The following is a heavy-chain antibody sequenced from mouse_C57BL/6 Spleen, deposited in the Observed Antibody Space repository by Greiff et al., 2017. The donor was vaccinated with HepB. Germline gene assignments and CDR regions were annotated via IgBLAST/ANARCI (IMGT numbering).Heavy chain of an antibody. CDR2: IYPGDGDT. Sequence: QVQLKESGPELVKPGASVKISCKASGYAFSSSWMNWVKQRPGKGLEWIGRIYPGDGDTNYNGKFKGKATLTADKSSSTAYMQLSSLTSEDSAVYFCARSPTGTNWYFDVWGTGTTVTVSS. J-gene: IGHJ1*03. CDR3: ARSPTGTNWYFDV. D-gene: IGHD4-1*01. CDR1: GYAFSSSW. V-gene: IGHV1-82*01.